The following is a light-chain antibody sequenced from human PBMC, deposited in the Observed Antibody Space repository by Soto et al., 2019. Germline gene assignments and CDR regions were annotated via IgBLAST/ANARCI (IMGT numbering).Light chain of an antibody. J-gene: IGLJ1*01. CDR3: ATWDGGLTPQVV. Sequence: QSVLSQPPSVSAAPGQRVTISCSGSTSNIGKYYVSWYQQVPCTAPRLLIYDNNQRPSGIPDRFSGSKSGTSATLAITGLPTGDEADYYCATWDGGLTPQVVFGTGTKVTVL. CDR1: TSNIGKYY. CDR2: DNN. V-gene: IGLV1-51*01.